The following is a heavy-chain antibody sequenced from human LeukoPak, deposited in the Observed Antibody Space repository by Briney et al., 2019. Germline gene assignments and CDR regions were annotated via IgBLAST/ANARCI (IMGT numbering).Heavy chain of an antibody. CDR3: ARVDVVVPAATPYYYYYMDV. CDR2: INPNSGGT. V-gene: IGHV1-2*02. D-gene: IGHD2-2*01. CDR1: GSTFSSYA. J-gene: IGHJ6*03. Sequence: GASVKVSCKASGSTFSSYAISWVRQAPGQGLEWMGWINPNSGGTNYAQKLQGRVTMTRDTSISTAYMELSRLRSDDPAVYYCARVDVVVPAATPYYYYYMDVWGKGTTVTVSS.